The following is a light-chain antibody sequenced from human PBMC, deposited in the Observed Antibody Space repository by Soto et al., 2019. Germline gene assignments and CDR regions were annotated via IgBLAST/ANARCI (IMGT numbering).Light chain of an antibody. Sequence: QSALTQPPSASGSPGQSVTISCTRTSSDVGGYNYVSWYQQHPGKAPKLIIYDVSKRPSGVPDRFSGSKSGNTASLTVSGLQTEDEADYYCSSYAGSKNLIFGGGTKLTVL. J-gene: IGLJ2*01. CDR1: SSDVGGYNY. CDR3: SSYAGSKNLI. CDR2: DVS. V-gene: IGLV2-8*01.